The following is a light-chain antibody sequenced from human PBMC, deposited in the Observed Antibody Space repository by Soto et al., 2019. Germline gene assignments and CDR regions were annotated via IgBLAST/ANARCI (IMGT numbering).Light chain of an antibody. Sequence: QSALTQPASVSGSPRQSITISCTGASSDVGGYTYVSWYQQHPGKAPKLIIYDVTYRPSGVSNRFSGSKSGNTASLTISGLHSEDAADYHCSSFTSSITYVFGTRTKVTVL. CDR1: SSDVGGYTY. CDR2: DVT. J-gene: IGLJ1*01. CDR3: SSFTSSITYV. V-gene: IGLV2-14*01.